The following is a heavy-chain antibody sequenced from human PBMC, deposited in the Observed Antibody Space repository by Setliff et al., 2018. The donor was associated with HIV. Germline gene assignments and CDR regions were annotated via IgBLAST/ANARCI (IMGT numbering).Heavy chain of an antibody. V-gene: IGHV3-23*01. J-gene: IGHJ5*02. D-gene: IGHD5-12*01. CDR1: GLIFSSYE. CDR3: TTEDPWLRFGH. CDR2: IGGHGSII. Sequence: GGSLRLSCAASGLIFSSYEMNWVRQAPGKGLEWISFIGGHGSIIHYADSVKGRFTISRDNSKNTLYLRMNSLRAEDTAVYYCTTEDPWLRFGHWGQGTLVTVSS.